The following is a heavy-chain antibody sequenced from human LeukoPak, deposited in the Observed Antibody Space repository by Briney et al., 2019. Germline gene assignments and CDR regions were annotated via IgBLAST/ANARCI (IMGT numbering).Heavy chain of an antibody. V-gene: IGHV4-59*11. Sequence: SETLSLTCTVSGGSISSHYWSWIRQPLEKGLEWIGYIYYSGSTNYNPSLKSRVTISVDTSKNQFSLKLSSVTAADTAVYYCARFIRRGYYGSGSYYRGYFDYWGQGTLVTVSS. D-gene: IGHD3-10*01. CDR2: IYYSGST. CDR3: ARFIRRGYYGSGSYYRGYFDY. CDR1: GGSISSHY. J-gene: IGHJ4*02.